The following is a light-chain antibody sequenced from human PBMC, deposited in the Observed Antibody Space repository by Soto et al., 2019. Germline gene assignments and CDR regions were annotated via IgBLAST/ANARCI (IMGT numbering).Light chain of an antibody. CDR1: SSDVGGYNY. V-gene: IGLV2-14*01. J-gene: IGLJ1*01. Sequence: QSALTQPASVSVSPGQSITISCTGTSSDVGGYNYVSWYQQHPGKAPKLMIYDVSNRPSGVSNRFSGSKSGNTASLTISGLQAEDEADYYCSSYTSSSTPFYVFGTGTKVTVL. CDR2: DVS. CDR3: SSYTSSSTPFYV.